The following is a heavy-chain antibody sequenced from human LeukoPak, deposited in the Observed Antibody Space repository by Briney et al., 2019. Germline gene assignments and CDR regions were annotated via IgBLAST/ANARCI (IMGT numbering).Heavy chain of an antibody. CDR3: ARGIAAFDY. J-gene: IGHJ4*02. CDR1: VGPNSRYY. CDR2: FYTSGSS. V-gene: IGHV4-4*07. Sequence: SSDTLSLPCTVSVGPNSRYYWSWIRHPAGKGLEWIGRFYTSGSSTYNPSLKSRVTMSVDTSKNQFSLKLSSVTAADTAVYYCARGIAAFDYWGQGTLVTVSS. D-gene: IGHD6-13*01.